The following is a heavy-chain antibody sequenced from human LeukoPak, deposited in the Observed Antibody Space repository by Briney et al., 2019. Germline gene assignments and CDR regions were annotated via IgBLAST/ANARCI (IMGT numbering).Heavy chain of an antibody. J-gene: IGHJ6*02. V-gene: IGHV1-69*06. Sequence: GASVKVSCKASGGTFSSYAISWVRQAPGQGLEWMGGIIPIFGTANYAQKFQGRVTITADKSTSTAYMELSSLRSEDTAVYYCARDDIVVVPAAMRSYYYYGMDVWGQGTTVTVSS. CDR2: IIPIFGTA. D-gene: IGHD2-2*01. CDR3: ARDDIVVVPAAMRSYYYYGMDV. CDR1: GGTFSSYA.